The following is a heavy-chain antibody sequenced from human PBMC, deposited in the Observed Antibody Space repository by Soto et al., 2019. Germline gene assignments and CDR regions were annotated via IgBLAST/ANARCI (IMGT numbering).Heavy chain of an antibody. Sequence: PGGSLRLSCAASGFTFSSYAMSWVRQAPGKGLEWVSSIGAGGATTYYAASVKGRFTISRDNSKNTLYLQMNSLRAADTAIYYCAKDTPPPGYSGYDVAYWGQGTLVTVSS. V-gene: IGHV3-23*01. CDR3: AKDTPPPGYSGYDVAY. CDR1: GFTFSSYA. CDR2: IGAGGATT. J-gene: IGHJ4*02. D-gene: IGHD5-12*01.